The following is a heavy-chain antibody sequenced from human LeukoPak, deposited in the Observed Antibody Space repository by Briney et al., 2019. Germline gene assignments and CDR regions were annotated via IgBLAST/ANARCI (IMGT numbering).Heavy chain of an antibody. CDR2: IYTSGST. CDR1: GGSISSCY. J-gene: IGHJ6*02. Sequence: PSETLSLTCTVSGGSISSCYWSWIRQPAGKGLEWIGRIYTSGSTNYNPSLKSRVTMSVDTSKNQFSLKLSSVTAADTAVYYCARGDVVVPAAFYYGMDVWGQGTTVTVSS. D-gene: IGHD2-2*01. CDR3: ARGDVVVPAAFYYGMDV. V-gene: IGHV4-4*07.